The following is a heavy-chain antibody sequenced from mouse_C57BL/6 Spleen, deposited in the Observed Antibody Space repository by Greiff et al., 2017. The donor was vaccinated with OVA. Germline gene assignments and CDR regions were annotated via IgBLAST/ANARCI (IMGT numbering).Heavy chain of an antibody. J-gene: IGHJ3*01. V-gene: IGHV1-50*01. D-gene: IGHD1-1*01. CDR2: IDPSDSYT. CDR3: ARGATLVSGAY. Sequence: QVQLQQPGAELVKPGASVKLSCKASGYTFTSYWMQWVKQRPGQGLEWIGEIDPSDSYTNYNQKFKGKATLTVDTSSSTPYMQLSSLTSEDAAVYYCARGATLVSGAYWGQGTLVTVSA. CDR1: GYTFTSYW.